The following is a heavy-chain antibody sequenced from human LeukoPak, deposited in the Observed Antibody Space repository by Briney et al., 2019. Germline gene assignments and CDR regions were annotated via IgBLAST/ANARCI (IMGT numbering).Heavy chain of an antibody. CDR2: ISSSSSYI. J-gene: IGHJ4*02. D-gene: IGHD5-18*01. CDR1: GFTFSSYS. CDR3: ARDTAMVFYYFDY. V-gene: IGHV3-21*01. Sequence: GGSLRLSCAASGFTFSSYSMNWVRQAPGKGLEWVSSISSSSSYIYYADSVKGRFTISRDNAKNSLYLQMNSLRAEDTAVYYCARDTAMVFYYFDYWGQGTLVTVSS.